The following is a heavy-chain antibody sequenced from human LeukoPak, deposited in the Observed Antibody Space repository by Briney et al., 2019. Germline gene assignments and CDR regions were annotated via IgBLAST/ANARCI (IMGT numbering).Heavy chain of an antibody. D-gene: IGHD3-10*01. CDR2: VHYSGST. V-gene: IGHV4-59*12. CDR1: GGSISGFY. CDR3: ARGYGSGSYVWFDP. Sequence: SETLSLTCTISGGSISGFYWSWIRQPPGKGLEWIGYVHYSGSTTYNPSLKSRVTMSVDTSKNQFSLKLSSVTAADTAVYYCARGYGSGSYVWFDPWGQGTLVTVSS. J-gene: IGHJ5*02.